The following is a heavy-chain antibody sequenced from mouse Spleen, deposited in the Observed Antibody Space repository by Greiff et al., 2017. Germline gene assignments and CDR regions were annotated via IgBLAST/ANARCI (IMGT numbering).Heavy chain of an antibody. Sequence: QVQLKQSGPELVKPGASVKISCKASGYSFTSYYIHWVKQRPGQGLEWIGWIYPGSGNTKYNEKFKGKATLTADTSSSTAYMQLSSLTSEDSAVYYCARDQLTGRFAYWGQGTLVTVSA. J-gene: IGHJ3*01. CDR3: ARDQLTGRFAY. V-gene: IGHV1-66*01. D-gene: IGHD4-1*01. CDR2: IYPGSGNT. CDR1: GYSFTSYY.